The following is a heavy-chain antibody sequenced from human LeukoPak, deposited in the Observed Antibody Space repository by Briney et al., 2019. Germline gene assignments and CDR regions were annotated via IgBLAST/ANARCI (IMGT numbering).Heavy chain of an antibody. Sequence: GGSLRLSCAASGFTFSSYAMSWVRQAPGKGLEWVSAISGSGGSTYYADSVKGRFTISRDNSKNTLYLQMNSLRAEDTAVYYCAKVLGYCSSTSCYGAFDIWGQGTMVTVSS. J-gene: IGHJ3*02. V-gene: IGHV3-23*01. CDR3: AKVLGYCSSTSCYGAFDI. CDR2: ISGSGGST. CDR1: GFTFSSYA. D-gene: IGHD2-2*01.